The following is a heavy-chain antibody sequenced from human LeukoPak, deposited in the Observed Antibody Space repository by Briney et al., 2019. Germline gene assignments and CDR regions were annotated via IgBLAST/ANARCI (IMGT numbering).Heavy chain of an antibody. J-gene: IGHJ4*02. Sequence: PGGSLRLSCEASGFTFSSYAISWVRQAPEKGLEWISAISGSGGSTYYADSVKGRFTISRDNSKNTLYLQMNSLRAEDTAVYYCAKVSNGDYVDYWGQGTLVTVS. CDR2: ISGSGGST. CDR3: AKVSNGDYVDY. CDR1: GFTFSSYA. V-gene: IGHV3-23*01. D-gene: IGHD4-17*01.